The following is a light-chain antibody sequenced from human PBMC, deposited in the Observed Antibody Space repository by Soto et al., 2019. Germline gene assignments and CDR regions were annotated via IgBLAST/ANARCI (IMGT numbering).Light chain of an antibody. CDR3: QQSYSTPRMYT. CDR1: QSVSRH. CDR2: AAS. Sequence: DIQVTQSPSSLSASVGDSVTITCRASQSVSRHLNWYQQKPGEAPKLLIYAASSLQRGVPSRFSGSGSGTEFTLTINNLQPEDFATYSCQQSYSTPRMYTFGQGTKLEIK. V-gene: IGKV1-39*01. J-gene: IGKJ2*01.